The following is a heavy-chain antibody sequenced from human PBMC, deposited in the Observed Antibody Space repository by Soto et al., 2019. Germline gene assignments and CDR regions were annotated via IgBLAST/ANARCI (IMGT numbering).Heavy chain of an antibody. CDR2: ITVDSETI. CDR1: GLRFSDHA. D-gene: IGHD3-10*01. J-gene: IGHJ4*02. CDR3: AGYGSGSHLRDPFDY. V-gene: IGHV3-48*02. Sequence: EVQLAESGGGLVQVGGSLRLSCVVSGLRFSDHAMNWVRQAPGKGLDWVSFITVDSETIYYADSVKGRFTISRDNAKNSLLLQRNSLRDEDTDGYYCAGYGSGSHLRDPFDYWGQGTLVTVSS.